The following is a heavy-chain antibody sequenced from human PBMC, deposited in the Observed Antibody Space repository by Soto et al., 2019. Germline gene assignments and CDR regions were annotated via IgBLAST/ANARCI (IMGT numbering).Heavy chain of an antibody. J-gene: IGHJ6*02. V-gene: IGHV1-8*01. CDR3: ARFAPAFWGHYYYYSVMDV. Sequence: ASVKVSCKASGYTFTSYDINWVRQATGQGLEWMGWMNPNSGNTGYAQKFQGRVTMTRNTSISTAYMELSSLRSEETAVYYCARFAPAFWGHYYYYSVMDVWGQGTTVTVSS. CDR1: GYTFTSYD. CDR2: MNPNSGNT. D-gene: IGHD3-16*01.